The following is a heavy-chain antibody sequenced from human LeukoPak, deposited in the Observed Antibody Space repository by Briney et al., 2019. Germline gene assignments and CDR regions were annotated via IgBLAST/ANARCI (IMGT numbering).Heavy chain of an antibody. V-gene: IGHV3-30*03. CDR3: ARDDRIMVYAIGYYYGMDV. J-gene: IGHJ6*02. CDR2: ISYDGSNK. D-gene: IGHD2-8*01. CDR1: GFTFSVYG. Sequence: GRSLRLSCAASGFTFSVYGMHWVRQAPGKGLEWVAVISYDGSNKYYADSVKGRFTISRDNSKNTLYLQMNSLRAEDTAVYYCARDDRIMVYAIGYYYGMDVWGQGTTVTVSS.